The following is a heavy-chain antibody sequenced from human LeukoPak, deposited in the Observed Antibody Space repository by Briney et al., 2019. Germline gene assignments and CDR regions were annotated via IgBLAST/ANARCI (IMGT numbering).Heavy chain of an antibody. D-gene: IGHD3-10*01. V-gene: IGHV4-38-2*01. CDR2: FYHGGST. Sequence: PSETLSLTCGVSGYFISSDYYWGWIRQPPGKGLEWIGSFYHGGSTYYNPSLKSRVSISVDTSKNQFSLKLTSVTATDTAVYYCARGGYQFHYDSGSDYFDYWGQGTQVTVSS. CDR3: ARGGYQFHYDSGSDYFDY. J-gene: IGHJ4*02. CDR1: GYFISSDYY.